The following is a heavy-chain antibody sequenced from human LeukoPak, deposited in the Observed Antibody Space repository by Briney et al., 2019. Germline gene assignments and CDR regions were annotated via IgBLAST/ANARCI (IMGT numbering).Heavy chain of an antibody. J-gene: IGHJ5*02. V-gene: IGHV1-46*01. CDR2: INPSGGST. CDR1: GYTFTSYY. Sequence: ASVKVSCKASGYTFTSYYMHWVRQAPGQGLEWMGIINPSGGSTSYAQKFQGRVTMTRDTSTSTVYMELNSLRAEDTAVYYCARGLEGPVEYSSSGLPNWFDPWGQGTLVTVSS. D-gene: IGHD6-6*01. CDR3: ARGLEGPVEYSSSGLPNWFDP.